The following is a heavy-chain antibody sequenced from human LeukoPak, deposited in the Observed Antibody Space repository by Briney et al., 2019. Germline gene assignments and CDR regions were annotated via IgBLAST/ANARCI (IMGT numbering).Heavy chain of an antibody. Sequence: GGSLRLSCAASGFTFSSYAMHWVRQAPRQGLEWVAVISYDGSNKYYADSVKGRFTISRDNSKNTLYLQMNSLRAEDTAVYYCAREYIAAAGTGALDYWGQGTLVTVSS. D-gene: IGHD6-13*01. CDR3: AREYIAAAGTGALDY. J-gene: IGHJ4*02. CDR1: GFTFSSYA. V-gene: IGHV3-30*04. CDR2: ISYDGSNK.